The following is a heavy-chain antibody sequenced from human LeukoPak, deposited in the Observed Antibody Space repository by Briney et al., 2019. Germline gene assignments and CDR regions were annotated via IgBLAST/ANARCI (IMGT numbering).Heavy chain of an antibody. CDR2: IYSTGST. J-gene: IGHJ4*02. V-gene: IGHV4-4*07. CDR1: GGSIRSYF. Sequence: PSETLSLTCSVSGGSIRSYFWSWIRQSAGRGLEHIGRIYSTGSTNYSPSLTNRVSMSVDTSRNQFSLTLTSVTAADTAMYYCARAGYTSTWTFDHWGQGLLVTVSS. CDR3: ARAGYTSTWTFDH. D-gene: IGHD3-16*02.